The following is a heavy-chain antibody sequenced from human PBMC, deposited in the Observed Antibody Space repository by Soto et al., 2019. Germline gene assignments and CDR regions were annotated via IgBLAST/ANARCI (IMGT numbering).Heavy chain of an antibody. CDR1: GDSISSSGYY. J-gene: IGHJ1*01. D-gene: IGHD6-25*01. CDR2: IYSSGST. CDR3: ASTADSGAEFFQH. V-gene: IGHV4-31*03. Sequence: QVQLQESGPGLVKPSQTLSLTCTVSGDSISSSGYYWHWLRQHPGKGLEWIGYIYSSGSTYYNPSLQSRVTVSVDTSKSQFSLKLTSVTAADTAVFYWASTADSGAEFFQHWGQGTLVTVSS.